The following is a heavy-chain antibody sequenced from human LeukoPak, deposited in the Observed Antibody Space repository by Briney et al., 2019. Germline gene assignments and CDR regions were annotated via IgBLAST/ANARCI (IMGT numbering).Heavy chain of an antibody. J-gene: IGHJ4*02. Sequence: SETLSLTCTVSGGSISSYYWSWIRQPPGKGLEWIGYIYYSGSTNYNPSLKSRVTISVDTSKNQFSLKLSSVTAADTAVYYCARVDREGYGSGSHIDYWGQGTLVTVSS. V-gene: IGHV4-59*01. CDR2: IYYSGST. D-gene: IGHD3-10*01. CDR1: GGSISSYY. CDR3: ARVDREGYGSGSHIDY.